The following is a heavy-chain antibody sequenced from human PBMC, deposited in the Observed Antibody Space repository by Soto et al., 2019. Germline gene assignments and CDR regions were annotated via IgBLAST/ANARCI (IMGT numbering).Heavy chain of an antibody. J-gene: IGHJ4*02. D-gene: IGHD1-26*01. CDR3: AGQMRGSRDMH. CDR2: IKEDGGEK. Sequence: PGGSLRLSCTASGFTLNTYWMSWVRQAPGKGLEWVANIKEDGGEKYYVDSVKGRFTISRDNAKNSLYLHMNSLRAEDTAVYYCAGQMRGSRDMHWGQGTLVTVSS. CDR1: GFTLNTYW. V-gene: IGHV3-7*03.